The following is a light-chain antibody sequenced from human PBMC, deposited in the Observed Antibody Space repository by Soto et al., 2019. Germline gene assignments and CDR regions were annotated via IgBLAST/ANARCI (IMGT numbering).Light chain of an antibody. CDR3: QSYGSSLSGYV. J-gene: IGLJ1*01. V-gene: IGLV1-40*01. CDR1: SSNIGAGYD. CDR2: GNS. Sequence: QSVLTQPPPVSRAPGQRVTISCTGSSSNIGAGYDVHWYQQLPGTAPKLLIYGNSNRPSGVPDRFSGSKSGSSASLAITGLQAEDDAVYYWQSYGSSLSGYVLGTGSKVSVL.